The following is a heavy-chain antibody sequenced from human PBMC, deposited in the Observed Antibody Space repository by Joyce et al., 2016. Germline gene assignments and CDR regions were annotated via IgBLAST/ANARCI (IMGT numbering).Heavy chain of an antibody. J-gene: IGHJ5*01. CDR2: IDTNGGTT. Sequence: EVQLVESGGGLVQRGGSLRVSCSASGFTFRNYAMHWVRQAPGKRPKYVSSIDTNGGTTYYADSVKGRFIISRENSKNTLYLQMSLLRIEDTAIYYCVKGPGEIVVGWFASWGQGTLVAVSS. CDR3: VKGPGEIVVGWFAS. D-gene: IGHD2-15*01. V-gene: IGHV3-64D*06. CDR1: GFTFRNYA.